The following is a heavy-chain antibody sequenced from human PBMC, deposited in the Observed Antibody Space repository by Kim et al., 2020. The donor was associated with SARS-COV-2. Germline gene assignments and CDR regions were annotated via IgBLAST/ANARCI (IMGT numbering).Heavy chain of an antibody. CDR3: ARGGDGASFLSN. V-gene: IGHV3-48*03. Sequence: YYADSVRGRLTSSRDNAQNSLYLQMNSLRVEDTAIYYCARGGDGASFLSNWGQGTLVTVSS. D-gene: IGHD1-26*01. J-gene: IGHJ4*02.